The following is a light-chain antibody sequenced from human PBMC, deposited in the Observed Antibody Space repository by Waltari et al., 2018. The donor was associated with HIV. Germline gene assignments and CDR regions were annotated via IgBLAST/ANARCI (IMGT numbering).Light chain of an antibody. J-gene: IGKJ2*01. V-gene: IGKV3-15*01. CDR2: GAS. CDR1: QSISSN. Sequence: EIVMTQSPATLSVSPGERATLSCRASQSISSNLAWYQQKPGQTPRLPIYGASTRATGIPARFSGSGSGAEFTLTISSLQSEDFAVYYCQQYNNWPPRYTFGQGTKLEI. CDR3: QQYNNWPPRYT.